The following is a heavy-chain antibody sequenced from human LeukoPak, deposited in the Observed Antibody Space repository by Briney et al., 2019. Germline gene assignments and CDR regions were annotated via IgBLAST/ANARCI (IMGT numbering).Heavy chain of an antibody. Sequence: GASVKVSCKASGGTFSSYAISWVRQAPGQGLEWMGGIIPIFGTANYAQKFQGRVTITADESTSTAYMELSSLRSEDTALYYCAMGYNYGIRWLDYWGQGTLVTVSS. CDR3: AMGYNYGIRWLDY. CDR2: IIPIFGTA. D-gene: IGHD5-18*01. J-gene: IGHJ4*02. V-gene: IGHV1-69*13. CDR1: GGTFSSYA.